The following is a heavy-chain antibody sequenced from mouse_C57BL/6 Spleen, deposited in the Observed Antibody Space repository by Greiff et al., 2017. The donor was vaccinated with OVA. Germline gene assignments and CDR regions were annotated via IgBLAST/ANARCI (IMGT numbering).Heavy chain of an antibody. Sequence: VKLVESGGGLVQPGGSLKLSCAASGFTFSDYGMAWVRQAPRKGPEWVAFISNLAYSIYYADTVTGRFTISRENAKNTLYLEMSSLRSEDTAMYYCARHYYGSSYEGYFDYWGQGTTLTVSS. CDR2: ISNLAYSI. D-gene: IGHD1-1*01. CDR1: GFTFSDYG. CDR3: ARHYYGSSYEGYFDY. V-gene: IGHV5-15*01. J-gene: IGHJ2*01.